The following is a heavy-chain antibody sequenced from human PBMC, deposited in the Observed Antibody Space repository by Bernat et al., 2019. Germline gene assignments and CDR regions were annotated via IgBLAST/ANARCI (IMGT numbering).Heavy chain of an antibody. Sequence: EVQLLESGGGLVQPGGSLRLSCAASGFTFSSYPMSWVRPAPGKGLEWVSLINGGGGSTYYADSVKGRFTISRDNSKNTLYLQMNSLRAEDTAVYYCATDYDFWSGAFDYWGQGTLVTVSS. D-gene: IGHD3-3*01. J-gene: IGHJ4*02. CDR2: INGGGGST. CDR3: ATDYDFWSGAFDY. CDR1: GFTFSSYP. V-gene: IGHV3-23*01.